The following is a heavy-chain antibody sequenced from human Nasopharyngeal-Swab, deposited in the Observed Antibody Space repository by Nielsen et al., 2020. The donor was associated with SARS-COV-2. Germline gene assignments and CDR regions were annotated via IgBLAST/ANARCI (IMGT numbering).Heavy chain of an antibody. D-gene: IGHD6-13*01. CDR1: GGSISSYY. CDR2: IYYSGST. CDR3: ARGGRQLVRQGAFDY. J-gene: IGHJ4*02. V-gene: IGHV4-59*01. Sequence: GSLRLSCTVSGGSISSYYWSWIRQPPGKGLEWIGYIYYSGSTNYNPSLKSRVTISVDTSKNQFSLKLSSVTAADTAVYYCARGGRQLVRQGAFDYWGQGTLVTVSS.